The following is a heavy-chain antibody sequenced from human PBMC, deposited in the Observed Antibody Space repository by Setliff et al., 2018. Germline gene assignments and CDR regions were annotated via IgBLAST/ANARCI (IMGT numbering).Heavy chain of an antibody. CDR2: IRYDGSDK. CDR3: ARVDGRRTAAGLDY. CDR1: GFTFRNYG. Sequence: PGGSLRLSCAASGFTFRNYGTHWVRQAPGKGLEWVAFIRYDGSDKNYADSMKGRFTISRDNAKNSLYLQMNSLRAEDTAVYYCARVDGRRTAAGLDYWGQGTLVTV. V-gene: IGHV3-30*02. J-gene: IGHJ4*02. D-gene: IGHD6-13*01.